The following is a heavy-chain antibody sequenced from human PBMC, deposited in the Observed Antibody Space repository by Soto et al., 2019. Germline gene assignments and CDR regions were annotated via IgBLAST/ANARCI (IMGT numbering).Heavy chain of an antibody. CDR2: ISYSGST. V-gene: IGHV4-39*01. J-gene: IGHJ6*02. Sequence: PSETLSLTCTVSGGSISSRSYFWGWIRQPPGKGLEWIGSISYSGSTYYNPSLKSRVTISVDTSKNQFSLKLRSVTAADTAVYYCARLGGYCSSTSCYGYYGMDVWGQGTTVTVSS. CDR3: ARLGGYCSSTSCYGYYGMDV. CDR1: GGSISSRSYF. D-gene: IGHD2-2*01.